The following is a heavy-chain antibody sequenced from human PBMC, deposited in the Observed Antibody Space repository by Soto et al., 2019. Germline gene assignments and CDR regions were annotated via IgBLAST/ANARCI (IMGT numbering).Heavy chain of an antibody. Sequence: QVQLVQSGAEVKKPGSSVKVSCEASGGTFSGHAISWVRQAPGQGPEWMGGLIPLFGTTQHAQNFQDRLTITAEKSTSTVYMELTSLRFEDTAIYYCARGPNWGYRFDSWGQGTLVTVSS. D-gene: IGHD7-27*01. CDR3: ARGPNWGYRFDS. J-gene: IGHJ4*02. CDR1: GGTFSGHA. CDR2: LIPLFGTT. V-gene: IGHV1-69*06.